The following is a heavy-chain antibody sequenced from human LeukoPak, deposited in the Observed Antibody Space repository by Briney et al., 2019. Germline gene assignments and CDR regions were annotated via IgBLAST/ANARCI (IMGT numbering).Heavy chain of an antibody. D-gene: IGHD3-9*01. V-gene: IGHV3-49*03. CDR1: GFNFGDYA. CDR3: ARVEYDILTGYFSPNAFDV. CDR2: IRSRPYGGTT. J-gene: IGHJ3*01. Sequence: GGCLRLSCRASGFNFGDYAMNWLRQAPGKGLEWVGFIRSRPYGGTTEYAASVIGRFTISRDDSKSIAYLQMNSLKSEDTAVYYCARVEYDILTGYFSPNAFDVWGQGTKVTISS.